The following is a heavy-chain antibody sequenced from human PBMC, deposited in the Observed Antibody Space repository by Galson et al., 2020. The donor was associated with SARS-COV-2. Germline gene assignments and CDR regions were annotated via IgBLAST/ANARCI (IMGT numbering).Heavy chain of an antibody. CDR3: AKGVVVAANWFDP. CDR2: ISYDGSNK. V-gene: IGHV3-30*18. CDR1: GFTFSSYG. J-gene: IGHJ5*02. Sequence: GGSLRLSCAAPGFTFSSYGMHWVRQAPGKGLEWVAVISYDGSNKYYADSVKGRFTISRDNSKNTLYRQMNSLRAEDTAVYYCAKGVVVAANWFDPWGQGTLVTVSS. D-gene: IGHD2-15*01.